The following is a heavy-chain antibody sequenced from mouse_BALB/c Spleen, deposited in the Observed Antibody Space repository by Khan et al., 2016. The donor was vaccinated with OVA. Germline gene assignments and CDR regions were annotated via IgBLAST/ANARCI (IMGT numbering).Heavy chain of an antibody. V-gene: IGHV3-2*02. CDR1: GYSITSEFA. J-gene: IGHJ3*01. CDR2: INYSGNT. CDR3: ARKDYYDYDPFPY. D-gene: IGHD2-4*01. Sequence: EVQLQESGPGLVKPSQSLSLTCTVTGYSITSEFAWNWIRQFPGNKLEWMGYINYSGNTRFNPSLKSRTSITRDTSKNPFFLQLNSVTTEDTATYYGARKDYYDYDPFPYWGQGTLVTVSA.